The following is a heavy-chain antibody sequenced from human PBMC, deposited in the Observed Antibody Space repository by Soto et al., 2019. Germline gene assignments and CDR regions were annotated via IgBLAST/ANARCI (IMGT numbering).Heavy chain of an antibody. CDR1: GGTFSSYA. D-gene: IGHD5-18*01. CDR3: ARTNTAMVTGWFDP. J-gene: IGHJ5*02. CDR2: IIPIFGTA. Sequence: QVQLVQSGAEVKKPGSSVKVSCKASGGTFSSYAISLVRQAPGQGLEWMGGIIPIFGTANYAQKFQGRVTITADESTSTAYMELSSLRSEDTAVYYCARTNTAMVTGWFDPWGQGTLVTVSS. V-gene: IGHV1-69*12.